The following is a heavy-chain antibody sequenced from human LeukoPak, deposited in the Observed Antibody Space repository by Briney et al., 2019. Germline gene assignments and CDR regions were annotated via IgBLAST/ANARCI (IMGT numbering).Heavy chain of an antibody. CDR2: IYYSGST. CDR1: GGSISSYY. V-gene: IGHV4-59*01. D-gene: IGHD3-9*01. Sequence: SESLSLACTVSGGSISSYYWSSIRQPPGKGLEWLGYIYYSGSTTYNPSLKSRVTISVDTSKNQFSLKLSSATAADTAVYYCARGGVGYDILGDWFDPWGQGTLVTVSS. J-gene: IGHJ5*02. CDR3: ARGGVGYDILGDWFDP.